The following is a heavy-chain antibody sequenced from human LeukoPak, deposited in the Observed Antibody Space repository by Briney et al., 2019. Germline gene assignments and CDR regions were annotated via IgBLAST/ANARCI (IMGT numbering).Heavy chain of an antibody. V-gene: IGHV1-69*04. D-gene: IGHD5-12*01. Sequence: ASVRVSCKASGGTFSSYAISWVRQAPGQGLEWMGRIIPILGIANYAQKFQGRVTITADKSTSIAYMELSSLRSEDTAVYYCARVDVEMATMENYWGQGTLVTVSS. CDR3: ARVDVEMATMENY. CDR1: GGTFSSYA. J-gene: IGHJ4*02. CDR2: IIPILGIA.